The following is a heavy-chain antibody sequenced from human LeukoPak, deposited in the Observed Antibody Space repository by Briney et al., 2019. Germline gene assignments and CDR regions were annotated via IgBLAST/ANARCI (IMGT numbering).Heavy chain of an antibody. J-gene: IGHJ1*01. CDR3: AGGLWFGELSGYLHQ. CDR1: GGSISSYY. V-gene: IGHV4-59*01. CDR2: FYSSGST. D-gene: IGHD3-10*01. Sequence: PSETLSLTCTVSGGSISSYYWNWIRQPPGKGLEWIGYFYSSGSTNYNPSLKSRVTMSVDTSKNQFSLKLSSVTAADAAVYYCAGGLWFGELSGYLHQWGQGTLVTVSS.